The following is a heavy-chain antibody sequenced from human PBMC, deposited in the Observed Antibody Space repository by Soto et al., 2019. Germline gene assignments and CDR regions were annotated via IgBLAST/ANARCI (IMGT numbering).Heavy chain of an antibody. CDR3: ARDSAYSTASTHFDN. CDR2: VSSDGDHA. CDR1: GFTFSSDA. Sequence: QVQLVESGGGVVQPGSSLRLSCAASGFTFSSDALHWVRQAPGKGLEWVAVVSSDGDHAYYPDYVKARLTISRDNSQSTVYLQMNSLRSADTATYFCARDSAYSTASTHFDNWGQGTMVTLSS. D-gene: IGHD2-2*01. J-gene: IGHJ4*02. V-gene: IGHV3-30*04.